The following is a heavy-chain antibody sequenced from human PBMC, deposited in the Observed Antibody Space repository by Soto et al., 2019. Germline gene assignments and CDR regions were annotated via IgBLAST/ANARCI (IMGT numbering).Heavy chain of an antibody. D-gene: IGHD6-13*01. CDR3: AIEQSISWYSDYYYGMDV. J-gene: IGHJ6*02. CDR2: ISSSGSTI. V-gene: IGHV3-48*03. CDR1: GFTFSSYE. Sequence: EVPLVESGGGLVQPGGSLRLSCAASGFTFSSYEMNWVRQAPGKGLEWVSYISSSGSTIYYADSVKGRFTISRDNAKNSLYLQMNSLRAEDTAVYYCAIEQSISWYSDYYYGMDVWGQGTTVTVSS.